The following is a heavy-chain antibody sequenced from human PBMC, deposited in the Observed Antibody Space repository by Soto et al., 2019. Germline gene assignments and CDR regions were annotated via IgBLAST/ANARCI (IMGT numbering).Heavy chain of an antibody. CDR3: ARDIFGHVDAFDL. V-gene: IGHV1-18*01. J-gene: IGHJ3*01. D-gene: IGHD3-3*02. CDR2: TSGYSGNS. Sequence: ASGEVSCKASGYIFSSFYINWLRQAPGQGLEWMGWTSGYSGNSKYAQKFQGRVTMTTDTSTNTGYMEMRSLTSDDTAVYYCARDIFGHVDAFDLWGQGTMVTVSS. CDR1: GYIFSSFY.